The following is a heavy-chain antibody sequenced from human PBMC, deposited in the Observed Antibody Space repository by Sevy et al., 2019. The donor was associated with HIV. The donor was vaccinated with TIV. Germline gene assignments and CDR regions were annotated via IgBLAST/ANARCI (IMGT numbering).Heavy chain of an antibody. J-gene: IGHJ4*02. V-gene: IGHV3-30-3*01. CDR1: GFTFSSYA. CDR2: ISYDGSNK. CDR3: ARSPALLWFGEDGY. D-gene: IGHD3-10*01. Sequence: GGSLRLSCAASGFTFSSYAMHWVRQAPGKGLEWVAVISYDGSNKYYADSVKGRFTISRDNSKNTLYLQMNSLRAEDTAVYYCARSPALLWFGEDGYWGQRTLVTVSS.